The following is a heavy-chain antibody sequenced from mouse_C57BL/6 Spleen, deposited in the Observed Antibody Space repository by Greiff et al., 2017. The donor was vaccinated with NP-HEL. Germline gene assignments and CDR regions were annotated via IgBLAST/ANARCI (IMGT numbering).Heavy chain of an antibody. V-gene: IGHV5-6*01. CDR1: GFTFSSYG. CDR3: ARSDYFDY. CDR2: ISSGGSYT. J-gene: IGHJ2*01. Sequence: VQLKESGGDLVKPGGSLKLSCAASGFTFSSYGMSWVRQTPDKRLEWVATISSGGSYTYYTDSVKGRFTISRDNAKNTLYLQMSSLKSEDTAMYYCARSDYFDYWGQGTTLTVSS.